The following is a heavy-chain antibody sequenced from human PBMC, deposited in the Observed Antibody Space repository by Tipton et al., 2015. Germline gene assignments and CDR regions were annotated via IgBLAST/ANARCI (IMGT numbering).Heavy chain of an antibody. CDR2: IKSKTDGGTT. D-gene: IGHD3-10*01. Sequence: SLRLSCAASGFTFSNAWMSWVRQAPGKGLEWVGRIKSKTDGGTTDYAAPVKGRFTISRDDSKNTLYLQMNSLKTEDTAVYYCTTVSYGSGSYPTGEYYYGMDVWGQGTTVTVSS. V-gene: IGHV3-15*01. CDR1: GFTFSNAW. J-gene: IGHJ6*02. CDR3: TTVSYGSGSYPTGEYYYGMDV.